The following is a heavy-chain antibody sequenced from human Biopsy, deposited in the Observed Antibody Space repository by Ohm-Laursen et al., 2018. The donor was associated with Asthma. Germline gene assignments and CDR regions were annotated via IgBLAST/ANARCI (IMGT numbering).Heavy chain of an antibody. CDR2: LIPVLGTP. Sequence: SVKVSCNASGGTFSSNSISWARQAPGQGLEWMGGLIPVLGTPDRAQMFEGRVTITADESTSTAYMELSSLSSEDTAVYYCARGYSGSDRIVYYYSGLEVWGQGTTVTVSS. V-gene: IGHV1-69*13. CDR3: ARGYSGSDRIVYYYSGLEV. CDR1: GGTFSSNS. D-gene: IGHD5-12*01. J-gene: IGHJ6*02.